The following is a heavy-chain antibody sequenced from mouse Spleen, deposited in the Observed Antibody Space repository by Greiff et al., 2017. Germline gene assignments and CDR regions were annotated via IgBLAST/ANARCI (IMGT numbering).Heavy chain of an antibody. J-gene: IGHJ4*01. CDR3: ARRGRAYDGYYYAMDY. CDR1: GFTFSDYG. CDR2: ISRGSSTI. D-gene: IGHD2-3*01. Sequence: EVQLVESGGGLVKPGGSLKLSCAASGFTFSDYGMHWVRQAPEKGLEWVAYISRGSSTIYYADTVKGRSTIPRDNAKNTLFLQMTNLRSEDTAMYYCARRGRAYDGYYYAMDYWGQGTSVTVSS. V-gene: IGHV5-17*01.